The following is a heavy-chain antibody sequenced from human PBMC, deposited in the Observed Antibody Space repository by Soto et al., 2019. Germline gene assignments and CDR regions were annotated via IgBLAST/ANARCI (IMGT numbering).Heavy chain of an antibody. D-gene: IGHD1-26*01. CDR3: SRGIGCEPYFQH. CDR2: IWYDGSNK. Sequence: QVQLVESGGGVVQPGRSLRLSCAASGFTFSSYGMHWVRQAPGQGLEWVAVIWYDGSNKYYADSVKGRFTISRDNSKNTKSLQMNSLSAEATDVYYCSRGIGCEPYFQHWGQGTPVTVSS. J-gene: IGHJ1*01. V-gene: IGHV3-33*01. CDR1: GFTFSSYG.